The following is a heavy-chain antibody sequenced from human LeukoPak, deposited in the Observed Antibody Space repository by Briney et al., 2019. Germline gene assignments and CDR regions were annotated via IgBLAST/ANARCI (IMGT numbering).Heavy chain of an antibody. V-gene: IGHV3-15*01. Sequence: GVSLRLSCAASGFTFSNARMSWVRQAPGKGLEWVGRIKSKTDGGTTDYAAPVKGRFTISRDDSKNTLYLQMNSLKTEDTAVYYCTTVYDYVWGSYRPDLPDYWGQGTLVTVSS. CDR1: GFTFSNAR. D-gene: IGHD3-16*02. CDR2: IKSKTDGGTT. J-gene: IGHJ4*02. CDR3: TTVYDYVWGSYRPDLPDY.